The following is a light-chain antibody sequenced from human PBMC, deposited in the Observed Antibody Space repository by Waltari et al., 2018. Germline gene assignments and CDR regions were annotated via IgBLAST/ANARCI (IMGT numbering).Light chain of an antibody. CDR2: GAS. CDR1: QSGSSSY. Sequence: ATLSCRASQSGSSSYLAWYQQKPGQAPRLLIYGASNRATDIPDRFTGSGSGTDFTLTINRLEPEDFAVYYCQQYGNSRGSFGQGTKLEIK. J-gene: IGKJ2*03. V-gene: IGKV3-20*01. CDR3: QQYGNSRGS.